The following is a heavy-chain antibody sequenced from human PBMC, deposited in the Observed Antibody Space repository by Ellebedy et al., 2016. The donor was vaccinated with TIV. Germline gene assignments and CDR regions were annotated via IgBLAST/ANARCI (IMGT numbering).Heavy chain of an antibody. V-gene: IGHV3-21*01. CDR1: GFIFSTYT. CDR2: IKGRSGDT. Sequence: GGSLRLSCEASGFIFSTYTMNWVRQTPGKGLEWVSSIKGRSGDTNYADSVKGRFTISRDNAKSSLYLQMNSLRAEDTAVYYCVRDWWHIILTVYSDEWYFDLWGRGTLVTVSS. CDR3: VRDWWHIILTVYSDEWYFDL. D-gene: IGHD2-8*01. J-gene: IGHJ2*01.